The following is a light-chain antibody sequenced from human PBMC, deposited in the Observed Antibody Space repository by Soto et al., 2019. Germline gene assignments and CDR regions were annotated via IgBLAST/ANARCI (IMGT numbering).Light chain of an antibody. CDR2: GAS. CDR3: QQYNNLPLT. V-gene: IGKV3-15*01. J-gene: IGKJ2*01. Sequence: EIVMTQSPATLSVSPGERATLSCRASQSVSSNLAWYQQKPGQAPRLLIDGASTRATGIPARFSGSGSGTEFTLTISSLQSEDFAIYYCQQYNNLPLTFGQGTKLEIK. CDR1: QSVSSN.